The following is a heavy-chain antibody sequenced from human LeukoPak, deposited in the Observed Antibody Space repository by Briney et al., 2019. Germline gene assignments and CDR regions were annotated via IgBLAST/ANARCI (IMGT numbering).Heavy chain of an antibody. J-gene: IGHJ4*02. CDR1: GFTFSSYS. CDR3: ARDSVTAMGMGLFDY. V-gene: IGHV3-21*01. D-gene: IGHD5-18*01. CDR2: ISSSSSYI. Sequence: GGSLRLSCAASGFTFSSYSMNWVPQAPGKGLEWVSSISSSSSYIYYADSVKGRFTISRDNAKNSLYLQMNSLRAEDTAVYYCARDSVTAMGMGLFDYWGQGTLVTVSS.